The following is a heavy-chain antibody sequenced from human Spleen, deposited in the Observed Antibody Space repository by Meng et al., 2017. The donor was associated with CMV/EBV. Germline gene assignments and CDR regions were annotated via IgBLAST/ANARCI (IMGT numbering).Heavy chain of an antibody. Sequence: FREDYMSWIRQAPGKGLEWVSYITSTGSTITYADSVKGRFTISRDNSKNTLYLQMNSLRAEDTAVYYCASPAGYSSSWYRGGSAFDYWGQGTLVTVSS. CDR3: ASPAGYSSSWYRGGSAFDY. CDR2: ITSTGSTI. V-gene: IGHV3-11*04. D-gene: IGHD6-13*01. CDR1: FREDY. J-gene: IGHJ4*02.